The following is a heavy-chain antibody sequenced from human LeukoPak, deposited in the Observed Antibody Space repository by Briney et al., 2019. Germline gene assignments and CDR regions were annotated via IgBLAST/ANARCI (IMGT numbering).Heavy chain of an antibody. V-gene: IGHV3-30*19. CDR1: GGTFSSYG. CDR2: ISYDGSNK. J-gene: IGHJ5*02. Sequence: SCKASGGTFSSYGMHWVRQAPGKGLEWVAVISYDGSNKYYADSVKGRFTISRDNSKNTLYLQMNSLRAEDTAVYYCARDQYGSGSPLFDPWGQGTLVTVSS. D-gene: IGHD3-10*01. CDR3: ARDQYGSGSPLFDP.